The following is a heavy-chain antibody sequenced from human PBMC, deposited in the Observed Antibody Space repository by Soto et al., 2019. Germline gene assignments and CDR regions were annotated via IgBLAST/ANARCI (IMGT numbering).Heavy chain of an antibody. V-gene: IGHV4-30-2*01. Sequence: SETLSLTCTVSGDSMTSGDYSWSWIRQPPGKGLEWLGYIYRTGNTHYSPSLKSRVSISQDRSKNQFSLELTPVTAADTAVYYCARGDYQYSIDYWGQGTLVTVSS. CDR3: ARGDYQYSIDY. D-gene: IGHD2-2*01. CDR2: IYRTGNT. CDR1: GDSMTSGDYS. J-gene: IGHJ4*02.